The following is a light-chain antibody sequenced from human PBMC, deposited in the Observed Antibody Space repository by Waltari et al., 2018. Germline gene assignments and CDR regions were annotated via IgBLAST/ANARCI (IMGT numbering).Light chain of an antibody. Sequence: DIQMTQSPSSLSASVGDRVTITCQASQDINNYLNWYQQKPGKAPKLLIYDASNLETGVPSKFSGSGSGTDFTFTISSLRPEDIATYYCQQYDNLPLTFGGGTKVDIK. CDR1: QDINNY. V-gene: IGKV1-33*01. J-gene: IGKJ4*01. CDR3: QQYDNLPLT. CDR2: DAS.